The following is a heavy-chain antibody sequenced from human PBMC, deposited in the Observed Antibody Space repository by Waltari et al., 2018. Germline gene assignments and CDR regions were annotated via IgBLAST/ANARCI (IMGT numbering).Heavy chain of an antibody. V-gene: IGHV3-21*01. D-gene: IGHD5-12*01. Sequence: EVQLVESGGGLVKPGGSLRLSCAASGFTFSSYSMNWVRQAPGKGMEWVSSIRSRSSYIYYADSVKGRFTISRDNAKNSLYLQMNSLRAEDTAVYYCAAVDIVATGGPDYWGQGTLVTVSS. J-gene: IGHJ4*02. CDR2: IRSRSSYI. CDR3: AAVDIVATGGPDY. CDR1: GFTFSSYS.